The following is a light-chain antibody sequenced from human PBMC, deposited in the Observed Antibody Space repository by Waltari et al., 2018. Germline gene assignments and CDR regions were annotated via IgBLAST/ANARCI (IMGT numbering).Light chain of an antibody. CDR3: CSYTSSSTPRL. J-gene: IGLJ3*02. CDR1: SSDVGRYNL. Sequence: QSALTQPASVSGSPGQSITISCTWASSDVGRYNLVSLHQQPPGKAPKLILYEATKRPSGVSDRFSGYKSGYTASLTISGLQADDEADYYCCSYTSSSTPRLFGGGTKLTVL. CDR2: EAT. V-gene: IGLV2-14*02.